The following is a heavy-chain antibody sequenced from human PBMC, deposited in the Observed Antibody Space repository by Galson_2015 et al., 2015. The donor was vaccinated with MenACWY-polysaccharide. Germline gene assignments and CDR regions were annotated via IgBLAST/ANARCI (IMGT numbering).Heavy chain of an antibody. CDR3: AGIPATETSYGWFDP. V-gene: IGHV4-31*11. Sequence: LSLTCAVSGASISRGSHYWSWFRQYPGKNLEWIAYIYYNGRSNYNPSLRSRVSISMDVSKNQFSLNLGSVTAADTAVYFCAGIPATETSYGWFDPWGQGTLVTVSS. D-gene: IGHD4-17*01. CDR1: GASISRGSHY. CDR2: IYYNGRS. J-gene: IGHJ5*02.